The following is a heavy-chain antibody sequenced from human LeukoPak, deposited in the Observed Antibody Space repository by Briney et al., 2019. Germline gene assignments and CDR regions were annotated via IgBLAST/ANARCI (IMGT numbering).Heavy chain of an antibody. V-gene: IGHV4-38-2*01. CDR1: DYSISSGYY. J-gene: IGHJ4*02. Sequence: SETPSLTCAVSDYSISSGYYWGWIRQPPGKGLEWIGSIYHSGNTYYNPSLKSRVTISVDTSKNQFSVKLNSVTAAETAVYYCARVRYYGSGTYPIVGPFDYWGQGTLVTVSS. D-gene: IGHD3-10*01. CDR3: ARVRYYGSGTYPIVGPFDY. CDR2: IYHSGNT.